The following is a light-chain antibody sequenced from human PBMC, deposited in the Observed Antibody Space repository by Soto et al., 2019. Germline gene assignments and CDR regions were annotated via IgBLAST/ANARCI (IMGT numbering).Light chain of an antibody. Sequence: EIVLTQSPATLSVSPGEGATLSCRASQSVSSDLAWYQHRPGQAPRLLISGSSTRATDIPDGFRGSGSGTVFTLAISSLQSEEFAVYYCKQYGDWPRTFGQGTKVEIK. CDR1: QSVSSD. J-gene: IGKJ1*01. V-gene: IGKV3D-15*01. CDR2: GSS. CDR3: KQYGDWPRT.